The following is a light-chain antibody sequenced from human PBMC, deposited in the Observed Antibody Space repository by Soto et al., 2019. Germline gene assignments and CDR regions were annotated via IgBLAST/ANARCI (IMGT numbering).Light chain of an antibody. Sequence: QSALTQPASVSGSPGQSITISCTGTISDVGDYNYVSWYQHHPGNAPKLMIYDVSTRPSGVSNRFSGSKSGNTASLTISGLQTEDEADYYCSSYTSTSTLVVFGGGTKVTVL. J-gene: IGLJ2*01. CDR3: SSYTSTSTLVV. V-gene: IGLV2-14*03. CDR1: ISDVGDYNY. CDR2: DVS.